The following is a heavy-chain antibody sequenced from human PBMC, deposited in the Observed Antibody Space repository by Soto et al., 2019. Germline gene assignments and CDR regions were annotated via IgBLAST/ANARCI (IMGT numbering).Heavy chain of an antibody. Sequence: QVQLVQSGGEVKKPGASVKDSCKASGYTFTSYDINWMRQATGQGLEWMGWMNPDSGNTGYAQKFQGRVTMTRNTSMSTAYMELSSLRSEDTAVYYCARSTNDYGDRHWGQGTLVTVSS. V-gene: IGHV1-8*01. J-gene: IGHJ4*02. D-gene: IGHD4-17*01. CDR3: ARSTNDYGDRH. CDR1: GYTFTSYD. CDR2: MNPDSGNT.